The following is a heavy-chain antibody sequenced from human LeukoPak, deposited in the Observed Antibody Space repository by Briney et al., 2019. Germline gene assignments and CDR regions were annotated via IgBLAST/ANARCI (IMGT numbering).Heavy chain of an antibody. V-gene: IGHV1-2*02. J-gene: IGHJ5*02. CDR3: ARGGKISFNWFDP. Sequence: ASVKVSCTASGYTFTGYYMHWVRRAPGQGLEWMGWINPNSGGTNYAQKFQGRVTMTRDTSISTAYMELSRLRSDDTAVYYCARGGKISFNWFDPWGQGTLVTVSS. D-gene: IGHD2-15*01. CDR1: GYTFTGYY. CDR2: INPNSGGT.